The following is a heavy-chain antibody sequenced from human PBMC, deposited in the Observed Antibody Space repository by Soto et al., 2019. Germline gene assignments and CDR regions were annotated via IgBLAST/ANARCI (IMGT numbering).Heavy chain of an antibody. Sequence: QVQLVESGGGVVQPGRSLRLSCAASGFTFSSYAMHWVRQAPGKGLEWVAVISYDGSNKYYADSVKGRFTISRDNSKNTLYLQMNSLRAEDTAVYYCARESTSPWGQGTLFTVSS. CDR2: ISYDGSNK. CDR1: GFTFSSYA. D-gene: IGHD1-1*01. CDR3: ARESTSP. V-gene: IGHV3-30-3*01. J-gene: IGHJ5*02.